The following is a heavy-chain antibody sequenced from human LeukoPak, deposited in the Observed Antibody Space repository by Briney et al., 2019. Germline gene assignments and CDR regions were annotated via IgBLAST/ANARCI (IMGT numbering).Heavy chain of an antibody. D-gene: IGHD6-19*01. J-gene: IGHJ4*02. V-gene: IGHV3-7*04. CDR2: IKQAGSEK. Sequence: PGGSLRLSCAASGFTFSSYWMSWVRQAPGKGLEWAANIKQAGSEKNYVDSVKGRFTISRDNAENSLYLQMNSLRAEDTAVYYCAREGLQWLVTSPLDYWGQGTLVTVSS. CDR1: GFTFSSYW. CDR3: AREGLQWLVTSPLDY.